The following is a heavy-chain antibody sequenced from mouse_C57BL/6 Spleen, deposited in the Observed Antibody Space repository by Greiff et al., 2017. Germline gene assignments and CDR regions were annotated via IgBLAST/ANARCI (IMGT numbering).Heavy chain of an antibody. V-gene: IGHV5-12*01. Sequence: EVNVVESGGGLVQPGGSLKLSCAASGFTFSDYYMYWVRQTPEKRLEWVAYISNGGGSTYYPDTVKGRFTISRDNAKNTLYLQMSRLKSEDTAMYYCARHLTTVDYWYFDVWGTGTTVTVSS. CDR3: ARHLTTVDYWYFDV. D-gene: IGHD1-1*01. CDR1: GFTFSDYY. CDR2: ISNGGGST. J-gene: IGHJ1*03.